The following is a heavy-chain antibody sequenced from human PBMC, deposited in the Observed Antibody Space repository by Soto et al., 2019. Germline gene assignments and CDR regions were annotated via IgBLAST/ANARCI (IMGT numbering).Heavy chain of an antibody. CDR3: ARARAQTTGYSGYELSYYFDY. CDR1: GYTFTSYG. D-gene: IGHD5-12*01. CDR2: ISAYNGNT. Sequence: ASVKVSCKASGYTFTSYGISWVRQAPGQGLEWMGWISAYNGNTNYAQKLQGRVTMTTDTSTSTAYMELRSLRSDDTAVYYCARARAQTTGYSGYELSYYFDYWGQGTLVTVSS. V-gene: IGHV1-18*04. J-gene: IGHJ4*02.